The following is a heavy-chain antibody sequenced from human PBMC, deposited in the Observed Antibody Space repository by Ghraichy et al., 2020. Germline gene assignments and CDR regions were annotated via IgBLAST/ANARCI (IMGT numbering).Heavy chain of an antibody. CDR1: GFTFSSYG. J-gene: IGHJ6*02. D-gene: IGHD3-22*01. Sequence: GESLNISCAASGFTFSSYGMHWVRQAPGKGLEWVAVISYDGSNKYYADSVKGRFTISRDNSKNTLYLQMNSLRAEDTAVYYCAKEHHDSSGYYFIVYYYGMDVWGQGTTVTVSS. CDR3: AKEHHDSSGYYFIVYYYGMDV. V-gene: IGHV3-30*18. CDR2: ISYDGSNK.